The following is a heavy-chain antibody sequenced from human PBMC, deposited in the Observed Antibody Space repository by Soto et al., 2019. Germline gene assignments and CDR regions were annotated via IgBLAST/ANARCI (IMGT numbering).Heavy chain of an antibody. D-gene: IGHD3-22*01. CDR3: ARDSSGYYWFDP. CDR1: GYTFTGYY. J-gene: IGHJ5*02. Sequence: VSVKVYCKASGYTFTGYYMHWARQAPGQGLEWMGWINPNSGGTNYAQKFQGWVTMTRDSSISTAYMELSRLRSDDTAVYYCARDSSGYYWFDPWGQGTLVTVSS. CDR2: INPNSGGT. V-gene: IGHV1-2*04.